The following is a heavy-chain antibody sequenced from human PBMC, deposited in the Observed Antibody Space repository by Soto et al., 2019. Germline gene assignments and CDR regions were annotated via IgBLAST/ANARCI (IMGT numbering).Heavy chain of an antibody. CDR2: ISAYNGNT. V-gene: IGHV1-18*01. Sequence: ASLKVSCKASGYTFTSYGISWVRQAPGQGLEWMGWISAYNGNTNYAQKLQGRVTMTTDTSTSTAYMELRSLRSDDTAVYYCARAEIVVVVAATLLDAFDLWGQGTMVTVSS. CDR3: ARAEIVVVVAATLLDAFDL. D-gene: IGHD2-15*01. J-gene: IGHJ3*01. CDR1: GYTFTSYG.